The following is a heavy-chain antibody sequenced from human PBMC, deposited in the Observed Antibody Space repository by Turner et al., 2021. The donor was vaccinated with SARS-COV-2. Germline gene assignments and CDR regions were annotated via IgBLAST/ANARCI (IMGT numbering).Heavy chain of an antibody. CDR3: ATDLKGGRGP. CDR1: GFTVSSNY. V-gene: IGHV3-66*02. J-gene: IGHJ5*02. CDR2: IYGGGST. D-gene: IGHD1-26*01. Sequence: EVQLVESGGGFVQPGGSLRLSCAAAGFTVSSNYMSWVRQAPGKGLEWVSVIYGGGSTYYADSVKGRFTISRDNSKNTLYLQMNSLRAEDTAVYYCATDLKGGRGPWGQGTLVTVSS.